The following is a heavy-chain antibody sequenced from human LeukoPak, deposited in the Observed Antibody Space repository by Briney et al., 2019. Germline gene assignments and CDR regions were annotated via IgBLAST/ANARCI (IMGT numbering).Heavy chain of an antibody. CDR2: ISSSGSTI. J-gene: IGHJ3*02. Sequence: PGGSLRLSCPASGFTFSDYYMSWLRQAPGKGLEWVSYISSSGSTIYYADSVKGRFTISRDNAKNSLYLQMDSLRAEDTAVYWGAAMVAGAFDIWGQGTMVTVSS. D-gene: IGHD5-18*01. V-gene: IGHV3-11*04. CDR1: GFTFSDYY. CDR3: AAMVAGAFDI.